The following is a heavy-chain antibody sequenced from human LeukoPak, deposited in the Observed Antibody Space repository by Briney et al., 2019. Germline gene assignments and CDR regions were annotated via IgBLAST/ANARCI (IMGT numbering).Heavy chain of an antibody. CDR2: IYTSGST. D-gene: IGHD5-18*01. J-gene: IGHJ4*02. CDR1: GNSISSGDNY. V-gene: IGHV4-61*02. Sequence: KPSETLSLTCTVSGNSISSGDNYWSWIRQPAGKGLEWIGRIYTSGSTNYNPSLKSRVTMSVDTSKNQFSLKLSSVTAADTAVYYCASGETAGLFDYWGQGTLVTVSS. CDR3: ASGETAGLFDY.